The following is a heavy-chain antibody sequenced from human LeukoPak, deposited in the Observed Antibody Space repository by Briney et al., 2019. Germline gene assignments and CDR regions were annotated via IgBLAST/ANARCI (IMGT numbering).Heavy chain of an antibody. CDR1: EFTFSSYA. V-gene: IGHV3-23*01. CDR2: ISGSGGST. Sequence: GGSLRLSCAASEFTFSSYAMSWVRQAPGKGLEWVSAISGSGGSTYYADSVKGRFTISRDNSKNTLYLQMNSLRAEDTAVYYCAKGPSKYYYYYMDVWGKGTTVTVSS. J-gene: IGHJ6*03. CDR3: AKGPSKYYYYYMDV.